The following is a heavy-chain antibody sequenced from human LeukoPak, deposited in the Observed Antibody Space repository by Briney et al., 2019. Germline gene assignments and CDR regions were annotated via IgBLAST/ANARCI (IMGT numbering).Heavy chain of an antibody. CDR1: GYTFTGYY. CDR3: ARGVTGIYYYYYMDV. J-gene: IGHJ6*03. D-gene: IGHD3-10*01. Sequence: ASVKVSCKASGYTFTGYYIHWVRQAPGQGLEWMGWINPNSGDTNYAQKFQGEVTMTRDTSISTAYMELSRLRSDDTAVYYCARGVTGIYYYYYMDVWGKGTTVTVSS. V-gene: IGHV1-2*02. CDR2: INPNSGDT.